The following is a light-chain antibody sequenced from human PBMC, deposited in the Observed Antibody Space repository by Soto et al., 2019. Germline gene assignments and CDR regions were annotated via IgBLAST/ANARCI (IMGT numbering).Light chain of an antibody. CDR1: QSVSSD. J-gene: IGKJ5*01. Sequence: EIVMTQSPATLSVSPGERATLSCRASQSVSSDLAWYQQKPGQAPRLLIYGASTRAIGIPARFSGSGSGTEFTLTISGLEPEDFAVYYCQQYGSSPPITFGQGTRLENK. CDR2: GAS. CDR3: QQYGSSPPIT. V-gene: IGKV3-15*01.